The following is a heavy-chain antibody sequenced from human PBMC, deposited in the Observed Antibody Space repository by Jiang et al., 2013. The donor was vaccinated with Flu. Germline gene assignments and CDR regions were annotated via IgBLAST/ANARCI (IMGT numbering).Heavy chain of an antibody. D-gene: IGHD3-22*01. CDR3: AKDQETYYYDSSGYYPYYYYYYGMDV. J-gene: IGHJ6*02. CDR2: ISGSGGST. CDR1: GFTFSSYA. V-gene: IGHV3-23*04. Sequence: VQLVESGGGLVQPGGSLRLSCAASGFTFSSYAMSWVRQAPGKGLEWVSAISGSGGSTYYADSVKGRFTISRDNSKNTLYLQMNSLRAEDTAVYYCAKDQETYYYDSSGYYPYYYYYYGMDVWGQGTTVTVSS.